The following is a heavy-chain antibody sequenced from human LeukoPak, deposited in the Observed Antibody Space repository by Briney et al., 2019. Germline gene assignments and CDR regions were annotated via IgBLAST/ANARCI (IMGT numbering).Heavy chain of an antibody. V-gene: IGHV3-7*01. J-gene: IGHJ4*02. CDR1: GFTFSNYW. Sequence: GGSLRLSCAGTGFTFSNYWMNWVRQAPGKGLEWLANKKEDGSRINYVDSVKGRFTISRDNAQNSVYLQMDNLRAEDTAVYYCVGSSGWLFDYWGQGILVAVSS. CDR2: KKEDGSRI. D-gene: IGHD6-19*01. CDR3: VGSSGWLFDY.